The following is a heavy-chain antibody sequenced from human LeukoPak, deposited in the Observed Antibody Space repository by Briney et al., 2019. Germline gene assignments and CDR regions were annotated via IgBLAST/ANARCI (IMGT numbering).Heavy chain of an antibody. Sequence: GGSLRLSCAASGFTFSSYAMSWVRQAPGKGLEWVSAISGSGGSTYYADSVKGRFTISRDDAKNSLYLQMNSPRAEDTAVYYCAKVPRQHDNWFDPWGQGTLVTVSS. CDR2: ISGSGGST. D-gene: IGHD6-13*01. CDR1: GFTFSSYA. J-gene: IGHJ5*02. CDR3: AKVPRQHDNWFDP. V-gene: IGHV3-23*01.